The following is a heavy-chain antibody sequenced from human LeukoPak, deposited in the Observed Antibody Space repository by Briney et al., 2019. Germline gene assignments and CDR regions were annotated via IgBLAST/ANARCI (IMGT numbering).Heavy chain of an antibody. V-gene: IGHV1-18*01. J-gene: IGHJ4*02. Sequence: ASVKVSCKASGYTFTSYGISWVRQAPGQGLEWMGWISAYDGNTNYAQKLQGRVTMTTDTSTSTAYMELRSLRSDDTAVYYCARAVVVPAAIEYYFDYWGQGTLVTVSS. CDR3: ARAVVVPAAIEYYFDY. D-gene: IGHD2-2*01. CDR2: ISAYDGNT. CDR1: GYTFTSYG.